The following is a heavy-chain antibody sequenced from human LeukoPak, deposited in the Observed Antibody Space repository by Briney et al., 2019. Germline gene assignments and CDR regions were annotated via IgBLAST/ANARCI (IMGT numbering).Heavy chain of an antibody. CDR2: ISWNSGSI. D-gene: IGHD4-17*01. CDR3: AKGMIDYGELDY. Sequence: PGGSLRLSCAASGFTFDDYAMHWVRQAPGKGLEWVSGISWNSGSIGYADSVKGRFTISRDNAKNSLYLQMNSLRAEDTALYYCAKGMIDYGELDYWGRGTLVTVSS. J-gene: IGHJ4*02. V-gene: IGHV3-9*01. CDR1: GFTFDDYA.